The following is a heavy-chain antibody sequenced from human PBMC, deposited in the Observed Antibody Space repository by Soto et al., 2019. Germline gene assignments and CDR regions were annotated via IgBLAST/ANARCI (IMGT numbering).Heavy chain of an antibody. V-gene: IGHV5-51*01. CDR1: GYSFTSYW. D-gene: IGHD3-3*01. Sequence: GESLKISCKGSGYSFTSYWIGWVRQMPGKGLEWMGIIYPGDSDTRYSPSFQGQVTISADKSISTAYLQWSSLKASDTAMYYWARLLEWFSQEGPEYGMDVCGQGTTVTVSS. CDR2: IYPGDSDT. CDR3: ARLLEWFSQEGPEYGMDV. J-gene: IGHJ6*02.